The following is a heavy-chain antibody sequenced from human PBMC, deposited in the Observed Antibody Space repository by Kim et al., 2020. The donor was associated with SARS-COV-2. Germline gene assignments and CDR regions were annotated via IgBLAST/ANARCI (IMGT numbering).Heavy chain of an antibody. CDR2: INKVGSGK. V-gene: IGHV3-7*01. J-gene: IGHJ4*02. CDR3: VRSIDY. CDR1: GFNFNDYW. Sequence: GGSLRLSCAASGFNFNDYWMSWVRQLPGKGLEWVANINKVGSGKYYMDSVKGRITISRDNAKNSLFLQMNNLRAEDTAVYYCVRSIDYWGQGTLVTVSS.